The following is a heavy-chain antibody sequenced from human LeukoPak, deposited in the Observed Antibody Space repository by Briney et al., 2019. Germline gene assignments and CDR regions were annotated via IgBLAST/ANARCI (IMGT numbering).Heavy chain of an antibody. Sequence: SETLSLTCTVSGGSISSYYWSWIRQPPGKGLEWIGYIYYSGSTNCNPSLKSRITISVDTSKNQFSLKLSSVTAADTAVYYCARAIVDSSGYYRHFDYWGQGTLVTVSS. CDR1: GGSISSYY. CDR2: IYYSGST. V-gene: IGHV4-59*01. CDR3: ARAIVDSSGYYRHFDY. J-gene: IGHJ4*02. D-gene: IGHD3-22*01.